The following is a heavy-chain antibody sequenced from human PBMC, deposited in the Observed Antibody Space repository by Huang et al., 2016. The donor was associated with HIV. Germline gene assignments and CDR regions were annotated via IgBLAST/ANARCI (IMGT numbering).Heavy chain of an antibody. V-gene: IGHV4-34*01. CDR1: GGSFRNYF. CDR3: ARVEINTLTGYFSSFDN. Sequence: QVHLQQWGAGLLKPSEALSLTCAVYGGSFRNYFWSWIRQPPGKGLEWIGEIKHSGRTSYSPSLKCRVTISVDTSKNQFSLKLSSVTAADTAVYYCARVEINTLTGYFSSFDNWGQGTLVTVSS. J-gene: IGHJ4*02. CDR2: IKHSGRT. D-gene: IGHD3-9*01.